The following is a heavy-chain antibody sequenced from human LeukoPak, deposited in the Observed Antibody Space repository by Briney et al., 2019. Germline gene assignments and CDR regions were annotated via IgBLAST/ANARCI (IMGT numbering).Heavy chain of an antibody. CDR2: ISAYNGNT. CDR1: GYTFTSYG. CDR3: ARDAAIAAAGTEDYYYYYGMDV. J-gene: IGHJ6*02. V-gene: IGHV1-18*01. D-gene: IGHD6-13*01. Sequence: ASVKVSCKASGYTFTSYGISWVRQAPGQGLEWMGWISAYNGNTNYAQKLQGRVTMTTDTSTSTAYMELWSLRSDDTAVYYCARDAAIAAAGTEDYYYYYGMDVWGQGTTVTVSS.